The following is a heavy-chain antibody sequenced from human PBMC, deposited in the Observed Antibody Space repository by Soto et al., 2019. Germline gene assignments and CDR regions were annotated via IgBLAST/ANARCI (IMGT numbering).Heavy chain of an antibody. V-gene: IGHV3-66*01. Sequence: PGGSLSLSCAASGFTVNSNYMSWVRQAPGKGLEWVSVIYSDGSTYYADSVKGRFIISRDNSNNTLYFQMNSLRAEDTAVYYCATLTKYDILTGFYPCWGQGTLVTVSS. D-gene: IGHD3-9*01. J-gene: IGHJ4*02. CDR2: IYSDGST. CDR1: GFTVNSNY. CDR3: ATLTKYDILTGFYPC.